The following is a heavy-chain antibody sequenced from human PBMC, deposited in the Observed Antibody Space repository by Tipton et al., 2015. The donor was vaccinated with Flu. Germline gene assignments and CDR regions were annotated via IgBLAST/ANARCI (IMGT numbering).Heavy chain of an antibody. D-gene: IGHD3-10*01. J-gene: IGHJ5*02. Sequence: TLSLTCTVSSGSIRSYYWSWIRQPPGKGLEWIGYIYFGGSTNYNPSLKSRVTISLDTFKNQFSLKLTSVTSADTAVYYCARGAYYGSRVGWFDPWGQGTLVPVSS. V-gene: IGHV4-59*01. CDR1: SGSIRSYY. CDR2: IYFGGST. CDR3: ARGAYYGSRVGWFDP.